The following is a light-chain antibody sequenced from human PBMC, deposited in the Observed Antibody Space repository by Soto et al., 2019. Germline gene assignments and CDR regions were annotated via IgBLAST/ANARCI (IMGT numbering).Light chain of an antibody. CDR1: QSVNRF. J-gene: IGKJ1*01. Sequence: EIVLTQSPGTLSLSPGERATLSCRASQSVNRFLAWFQQKPGQAPRLLIYGASNRATGIPDRFSGSGSETDFTLTITRLEPEDSAVYYCHHYVGSPWAFGQGPKVEIK. CDR2: GAS. CDR3: HHYVGSPWA. V-gene: IGKV3-20*01.